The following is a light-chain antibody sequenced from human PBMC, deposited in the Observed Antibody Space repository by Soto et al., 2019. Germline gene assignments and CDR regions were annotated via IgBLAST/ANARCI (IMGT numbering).Light chain of an antibody. CDR3: QQYDDWPLT. CDR1: QSVGSS. V-gene: IGKV3-15*01. CDR2: DSS. Sequence: VLTQSPATLSLSPGEGATLSCRASQSVGSSLAWYQQKPGQAPRLLMFDSSTRATGVPAKFSGSGSGTEFTLTISSLQSEDFAIFFCQQYDDWPLTFGPGTRVDI. J-gene: IGKJ3*01.